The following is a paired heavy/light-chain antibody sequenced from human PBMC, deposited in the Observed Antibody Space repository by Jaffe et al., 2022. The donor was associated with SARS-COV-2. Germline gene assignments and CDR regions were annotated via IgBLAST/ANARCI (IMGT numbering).Heavy chain of an antibody. Sequence: QVQLVESGGGVVQPGRSLRLSCAASGFTFSNFVMDWVRQAPGKGLEWVAVISHDGSNEYYGDSVKGRFTISRDNSKNTLYLQMNSLRAEDTAVYYCARAPRTKFFWFGDNLDSWGQGTLVTVSS. V-gene: IGHV3-30*04. D-gene: IGHD3-10*01. CDR2: ISHDGSNE. CDR3: ARAPRTKFFWFGDNLDS. CDR1: GFTFSNFV. J-gene: IGHJ4*02.
Light chain of an antibody. CDR3: QQSYTTPLT. J-gene: IGKJ5*01. CDR2: AAS. Sequence: DIQMTQSPSSLSASVGDRVTITCRASQSVSNYLNWYLQKPGKAPNLLIYAASSLQSGVPSRFSGSGSGTAFTLTISSLQPEDFATYYCQQSYTTPLTFGQGTRLEIK. CDR1: QSVSNY. V-gene: IGKV1-39*01.